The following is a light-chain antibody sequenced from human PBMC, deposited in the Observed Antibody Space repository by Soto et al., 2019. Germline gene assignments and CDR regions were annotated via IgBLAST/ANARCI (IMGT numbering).Light chain of an antibody. CDR3: QQRVNWPLIT. CDR2: GAS. CDR1: QSVSNY. J-gene: IGKJ5*01. Sequence: EIVLTQSPATLSLSPGERATLSCRASQSVSNYLAWYQQKPGQAPRLLIYGASNRATGIPARFSGSGSGTDFTLTISSLEPEDFAVYYCQQRVNWPLITFGQGTRLEIK. V-gene: IGKV3-11*01.